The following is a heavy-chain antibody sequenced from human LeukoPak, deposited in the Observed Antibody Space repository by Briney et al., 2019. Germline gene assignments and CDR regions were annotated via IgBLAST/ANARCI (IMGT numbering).Heavy chain of an antibody. CDR3: ARARYYYGSGSSFFDY. Sequence: PSETLSLTWTVAGGAISSDYWSWIRQPTGKGQEQIGYIYYSGSTNYNPSLKSRVTISVDTSKNQFSLKLSSVTAADTAVYYCARARYYYGSGSSFFDYWGQGTLVTVSS. CDR1: GGAISSDY. CDR2: IYYSGST. D-gene: IGHD3-10*01. V-gene: IGHV4-59*01. J-gene: IGHJ4*02.